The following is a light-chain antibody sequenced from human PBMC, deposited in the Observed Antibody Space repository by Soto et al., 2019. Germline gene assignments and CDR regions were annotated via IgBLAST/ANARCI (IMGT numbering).Light chain of an antibody. Sequence: QSVLTQPASVSGSPGQSITISCTGTSSDVGSYNLVSWYQQHPGKAPKLMIYRGNNRPSGVSDRFSGSKSGYTASLTISGLQADDEADYYCCSFAGAQVVFGGGTKVTVL. V-gene: IGLV2-23*01. CDR2: RGN. CDR1: SSDVGSYNL. CDR3: CSFAGAQVV. J-gene: IGLJ2*01.